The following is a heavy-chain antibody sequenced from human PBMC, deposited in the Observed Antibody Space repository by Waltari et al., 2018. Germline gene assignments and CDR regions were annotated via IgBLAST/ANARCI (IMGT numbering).Heavy chain of an antibody. Sequence: EVQLVESGGHLIQPGGSLRVSCAASGFTVSSYYRNWVRQAPGKGLEWVSILYHAGNTYYADSVKGRFTFSRDNSKNTLYLQMNSLRAEDTAVYYCARGNTKYGMDVWGPGTTVTVSS. J-gene: IGHJ6*02. CDR3: ARGNTKYGMDV. CDR2: LYHAGNT. V-gene: IGHV3-53*01. CDR1: GFTVSSYY. D-gene: IGHD2-8*01.